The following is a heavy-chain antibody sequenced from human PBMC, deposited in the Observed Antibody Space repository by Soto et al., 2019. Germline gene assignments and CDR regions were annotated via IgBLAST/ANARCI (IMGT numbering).Heavy chain of an antibody. CDR3: TPGTPSPLTQD. J-gene: IGHJ4*02. D-gene: IGHD2-15*01. Sequence: PGGSLRLSCTASGFTFGDYAMSWFRQAPGKGLEWVGFIRSKAYGGTTEYAASVKGRFTISRDDSKSIAYLQMNRLKTEDTAVYYCTPGTPSPLTQDWGQGTLVTVSS. CDR2: IRSKAYGGTT. V-gene: IGHV3-49*03. CDR1: GFTFGDYA.